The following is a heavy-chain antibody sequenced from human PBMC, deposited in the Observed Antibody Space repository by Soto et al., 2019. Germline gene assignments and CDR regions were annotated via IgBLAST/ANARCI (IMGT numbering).Heavy chain of an antibody. CDR3: ARLLTTLYYFDY. CDR2: IYYSGST. CDR1: GGSISSGGYY. J-gene: IGHJ4*02. D-gene: IGHD4-17*01. Sequence: SETLSLTCTVSGGSISSGGYYWSWIRQHPGKGLEWIGYIYYSGSTYYNPSLKSRVTISVDTSKNQFSLKLSSVTAADTAVYYCARLLTTLYYFDYWGQGTLVTVSS. V-gene: IGHV4-31*03.